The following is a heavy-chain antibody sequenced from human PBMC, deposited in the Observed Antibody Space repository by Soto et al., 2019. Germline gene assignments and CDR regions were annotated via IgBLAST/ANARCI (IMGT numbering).Heavy chain of an antibody. D-gene: IGHD2-2*01. V-gene: IGHV4-39*01. CDR2: IYYSGST. CDR1: GGSISSSSYY. Sequence: SETLSLTCTVSGGSISSSSYYWGWIRQPPGKGLEWIGSIYYSGSTYYNPSLKSRVTISVDTSKNQFSLKLSSVTAADTAVYYCARARNYCSSTSCYLYYFDYWGQGTLVTVSS. CDR3: ARARNYCSSTSCYLYYFDY. J-gene: IGHJ4*02.